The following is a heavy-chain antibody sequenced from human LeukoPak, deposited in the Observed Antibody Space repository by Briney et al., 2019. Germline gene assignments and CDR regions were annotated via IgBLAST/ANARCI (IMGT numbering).Heavy chain of an antibody. CDR2: INSDGSST. CDR1: GFAFSSYW. Sequence: PGGSLRLSCAASGFAFSSYWMHWVRQAPGKGLVWVSRINSDGSSTSYADSVKGRFTISRDNAKNTLYLQMNSLRAEDTAVYYCSTGSGHAFDIWGQGTMVTVSS. V-gene: IGHV3-74*01. CDR3: STGSGHAFDI. D-gene: IGHD3-10*01. J-gene: IGHJ3*02.